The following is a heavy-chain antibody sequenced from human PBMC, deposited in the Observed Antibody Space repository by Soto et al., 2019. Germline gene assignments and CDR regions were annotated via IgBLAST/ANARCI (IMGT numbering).Heavy chain of an antibody. V-gene: IGHV1-18*04. Sequence: QVQLVQSGAEVKKPGASVKVSCKASGYTFTCYGISWVRQAPGQGLEWMGWISAYNGNTNYAQKLQGRVTMTTDTSTSTAYMELRSLRSDDTAVYYCARDRGLTIFGVVINYYYYGMDVWGQGTTVTVSS. CDR2: ISAYNGNT. CDR1: GYTFTCYG. CDR3: ARDRGLTIFGVVINYYYYGMDV. D-gene: IGHD3-3*01. J-gene: IGHJ6*02.